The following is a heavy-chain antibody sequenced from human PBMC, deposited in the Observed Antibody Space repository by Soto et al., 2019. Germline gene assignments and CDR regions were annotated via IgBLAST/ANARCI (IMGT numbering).Heavy chain of an antibody. D-gene: IGHD3-3*01. CDR3: ARVSNLRFLEWLSPHYYGMDV. Sequence: ASVKVSCKASGYTFTSYGISWVRQAPGQGLEWMGWISAYNGNTNYAQKLQGRVTMTTDTSTSTAYIELRSLRSDDTAVYYFARVSNLRFLEWLSPHYYGMDVWGQGTTVTVSS. CDR1: GYTFTSYG. J-gene: IGHJ6*02. V-gene: IGHV1-18*01. CDR2: ISAYNGNT.